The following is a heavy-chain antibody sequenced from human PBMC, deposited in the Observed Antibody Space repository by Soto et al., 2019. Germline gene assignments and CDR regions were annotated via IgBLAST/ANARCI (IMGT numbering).Heavy chain of an antibody. CDR1: GGSISSGDYY. D-gene: IGHD3-10*01. CDR3: AGQPTAGSYYDLGSYYYYYAMDV. Sequence: SETLSLTCTVSGGSISSGDYYWNWIRQPTGKGLEWIGHIYYRGSTYYNSSLKSRVTISLDTSKNQFSLKLSSVTAADTAVYYCAGQPTAGSYYDLGSYYYYYAMDVWGQGTTVTVSS. J-gene: IGHJ6*02. CDR2: IYYRGST. V-gene: IGHV4-30-4*01.